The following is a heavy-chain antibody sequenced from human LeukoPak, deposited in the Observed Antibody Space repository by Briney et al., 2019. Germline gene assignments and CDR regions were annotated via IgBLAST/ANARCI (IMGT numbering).Heavy chain of an antibody. J-gene: IGHJ4*02. CDR3: AKGGGYYDSSGYD. D-gene: IGHD3-22*01. Sequence: PGGSLRLSCAASGFTFSSYGMHWVRQAPGKGLEWVTFIRYDGSNKYYADSVKGRFTISRDNSKNTLYLQMNSLRAEDTAVYYCAKGGGYYDSSGYDWGQGTLVTVSS. V-gene: IGHV3-30*02. CDR1: GFTFSSYG. CDR2: IRYDGSNK.